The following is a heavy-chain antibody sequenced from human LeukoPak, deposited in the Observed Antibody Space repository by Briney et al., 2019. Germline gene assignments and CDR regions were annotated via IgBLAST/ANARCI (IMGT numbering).Heavy chain of an antibody. CDR1: GYSISSGYY. CDR2: IYHSGST. CDR3: AILGIGELPDY. J-gene: IGHJ4*02. Sequence: PSETLSLTCTVSGYSISSGYYWGWIRQPPGKGLEWIGSIYHSGSTYYNPSLKSRVTISVDTSKNQFSLKLSSVTAADTAVYYCAILGIGELPDYWGQGTLVTVSS. D-gene: IGHD1-26*01. V-gene: IGHV4-38-2*02.